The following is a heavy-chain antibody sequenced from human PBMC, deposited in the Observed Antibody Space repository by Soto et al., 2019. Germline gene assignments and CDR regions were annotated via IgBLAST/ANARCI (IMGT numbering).Heavy chain of an antibody. D-gene: IGHD2-21*02. Sequence: KCXESLNISCEASGFSFSTYSMHWVRQAPGKGLEWVSSIGRRSDIYYADSVKGRLTISRDNAKNSVSLQMNSLRDEDTAVYYCAREETAWPLAYGLDVWGQGTTVTVSS. V-gene: IGHV3-21*01. J-gene: IGHJ6*02. CDR1: GFSFSTYS. CDR2: IGRRSDI. CDR3: AREETAWPLAYGLDV.